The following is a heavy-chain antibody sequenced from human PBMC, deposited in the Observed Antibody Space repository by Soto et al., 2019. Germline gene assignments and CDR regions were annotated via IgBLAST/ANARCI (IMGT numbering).Heavy chain of an antibody. D-gene: IGHD5-18*01. CDR3: ASGIQLWLRRINNGYSG. CDR1: GGTFSTYA. Sequence: QVQLVQSGAEVKKPESSVKVSCKAPGGTFSTYAISWVRQAPGQGLEWMGGIIPMFGTANYAQRFQDRVKITADESTHTVYLALSSLRSEDTAVYFCASGIQLWLRRINNGYSGWGKGTLVTVSS. CDR2: IIPMFGTA. J-gene: IGHJ4*02. V-gene: IGHV1-69*12.